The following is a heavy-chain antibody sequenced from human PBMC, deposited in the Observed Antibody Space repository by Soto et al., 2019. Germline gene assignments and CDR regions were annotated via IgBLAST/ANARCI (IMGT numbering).Heavy chain of an antibody. CDR1: GYSFTSYW. CDR3: ARRSVDSSGLYYGMDV. Sequence: GESLKISCKGSGYSFTSYWIGWVRQMPGKGLEWMGIIYPGDSDTRYSPSFQGQVTISADKSISTAYLQWSSLKASDTAMYYCARRSVDSSGLYYGMDVWGQGTTVTVSS. V-gene: IGHV5-51*01. J-gene: IGHJ6*02. CDR2: IYPGDSDT. D-gene: IGHD3-22*01.